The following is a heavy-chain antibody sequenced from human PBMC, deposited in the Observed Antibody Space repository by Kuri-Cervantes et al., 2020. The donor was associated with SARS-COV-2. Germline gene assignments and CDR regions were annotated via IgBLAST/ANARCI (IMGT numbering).Heavy chain of an antibody. CDR1: GFTFSSYS. CDR2: ISSSSSYI. D-gene: IGHD6-13*01. CDR3: ARGGTGIAAAGTGPLNS. J-gene: IGHJ4*02. V-gene: IGHV3-21*01. Sequence: ETLSLTCAASGFTFSSYSTNWVRQAPGKGLEWVSSISSSSSYIYYADSVKGRFTISRDNAKNSLYLQMNGLRAEDTAVYYCARGGTGIAAAGTGPLNSWGQGTLVTVSS.